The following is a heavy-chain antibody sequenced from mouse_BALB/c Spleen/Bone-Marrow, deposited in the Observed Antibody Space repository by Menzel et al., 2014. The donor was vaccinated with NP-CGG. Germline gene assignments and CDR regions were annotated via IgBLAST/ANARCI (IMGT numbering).Heavy chain of an antibody. V-gene: IGHV1-67*01. CDR3: ARGLLLLDY. CDR2: ISTYYGNT. Sequence: VKVVESGPELVRPGVSVKISCKGSSYTFTDYAMHWVKQSHAKGLEWIGVISTYYGNTNYNQKFKGKATMTVDKSSNTAYMELARLTSEDSAVYYCARGLLLLDYWGQGTSVTVSS. J-gene: IGHJ4*01. D-gene: IGHD1-1*01. CDR1: SYTFTDYA.